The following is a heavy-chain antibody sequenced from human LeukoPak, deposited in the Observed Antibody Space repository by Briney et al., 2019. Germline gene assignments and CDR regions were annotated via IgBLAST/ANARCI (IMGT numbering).Heavy chain of an antibody. CDR1: GFTFSRHW. Sequence: GESLRLSCAASGFTFSRHWMSWVRRAPGKGLEWVADIKQGGNVKNYVDSVRGRFTISRDDAKSSLHLQISSLRAEDSAVYYCATMPDGDHGGWFDPWGQGTLVTVSS. D-gene: IGHD4-17*01. CDR2: IKQGGNVK. CDR3: ATMPDGDHGGWFDP. J-gene: IGHJ5*02. V-gene: IGHV3-7*01.